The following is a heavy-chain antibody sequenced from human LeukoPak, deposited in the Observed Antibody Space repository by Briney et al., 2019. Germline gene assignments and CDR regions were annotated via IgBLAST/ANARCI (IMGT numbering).Heavy chain of an antibody. CDR3: ARDRSARPYYYYYMDV. CDR2: ISSSSSTI. CDR1: GFTFSSYW. Sequence: GGSLRLSCAASGFTFSSYWMSWVRQAPGKGLEWVSYISSSSSTIYYADSVKGRFTISRDNAKNSLYLQMNSLRAEDTAVYYCARDRSARPYYYYYMDVWGKGTTVTVSS. D-gene: IGHD6-6*01. J-gene: IGHJ6*03. V-gene: IGHV3-48*01.